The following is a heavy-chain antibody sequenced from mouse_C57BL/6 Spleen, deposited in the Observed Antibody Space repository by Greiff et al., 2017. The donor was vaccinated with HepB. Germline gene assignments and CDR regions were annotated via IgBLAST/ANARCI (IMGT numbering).Heavy chain of an antibody. J-gene: IGHJ1*03. CDR1: GYAFSSSW. CDR3: ARWDYGTNWYFDV. V-gene: IGHV1-82*01. D-gene: IGHD1-1*01. Sequence: LVESGPELVKPGASVKISCKASGYAFSSSWMNWVKQRPGKGLEWIGRIYPGDGDTNYNGKFKGKATLTADKSSSTAYMQLSSLTSEDSAVYFCARWDYGTNWYFDVWGTGTTVTVSS. CDR2: IYPGDGDT.